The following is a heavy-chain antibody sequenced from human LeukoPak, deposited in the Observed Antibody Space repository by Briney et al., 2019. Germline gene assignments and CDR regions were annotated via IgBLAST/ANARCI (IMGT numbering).Heavy chain of an antibody. CDR2: ISGSSSYI. Sequence: PGGSLRLSCAASGFYFANYDMNWVRQAPGKGLEWVSSISGSSSYIYYADSMKGRFTISRDNGKNSLYLQMNSLRAEDTAVYFCARGSSNVAARNNWFDPWGQGTLVTVSS. CDR1: GFYFANYD. D-gene: IGHD6-6*01. CDR3: ARGSSNVAARNNWFDP. J-gene: IGHJ5*02. V-gene: IGHV3-21*01.